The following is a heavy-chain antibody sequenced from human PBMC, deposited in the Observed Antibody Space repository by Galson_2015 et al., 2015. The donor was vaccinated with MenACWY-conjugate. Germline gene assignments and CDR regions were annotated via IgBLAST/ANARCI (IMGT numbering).Heavy chain of an antibody. CDR2: IKSKTDGGTT. J-gene: IGHJ4*02. D-gene: IGHD3-22*01. CDR1: GFTFSNAW. Sequence: SLRLSCAASGFTFSNAWMNWVRQAPGKGLEWVGRIKSKTDGGTTDYAAPVKGRFTISRDDSKNTLYLQMNSLKTEDTAVYDCTTPTINYYDSSGYRIEIDYWGQGTLVTVSS. V-gene: IGHV3-15*07. CDR3: TTPTINYYDSSGYRIEIDY.